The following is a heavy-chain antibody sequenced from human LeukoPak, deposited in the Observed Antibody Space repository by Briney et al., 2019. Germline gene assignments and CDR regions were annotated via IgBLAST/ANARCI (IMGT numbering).Heavy chain of an antibody. J-gene: IGHJ4*02. CDR1: GFTFDDYA. V-gene: IGHV3-49*03. D-gene: IGHD4-17*01. CDR2: IRSKAFGGTP. CDR3: TRNTVTVHFDY. Sequence: GGSLRLSCSASGFTFDDYAVSWFRQAPGKGLEWVGFIRSKAFGGTPEYAASVRGRFTISRDDSKSIAYLLMNSLKTEDTAVYYCTRNTVTVHFDYWSQGTLVTVSS.